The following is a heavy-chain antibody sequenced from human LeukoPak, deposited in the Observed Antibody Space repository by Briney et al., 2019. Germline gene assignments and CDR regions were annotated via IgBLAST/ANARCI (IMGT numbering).Heavy chain of an antibody. D-gene: IGHD6-13*01. CDR2: IYSSGST. J-gene: IGHJ5*02. V-gene: IGHV4-4*09. CDR3: ARDSSSWNGWFDP. Sequence: SETLSLTCTVSGCSISRYFWSWIRQPPGKGLEWIGYIYSSGSTTYNPSLKSRVTISVDTSKNQFSLKLSSVTAADSAVYYCARDSSSWNGWFDPWGQGTLVTVSS. CDR1: GCSISRYF.